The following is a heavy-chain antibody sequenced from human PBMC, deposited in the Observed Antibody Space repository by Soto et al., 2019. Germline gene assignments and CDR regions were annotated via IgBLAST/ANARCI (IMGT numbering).Heavy chain of an antibody. CDR3: LPWTSGAPDY. D-gene: IGHD1-1*01. CDR2: ISGTGGST. V-gene: IGHV3-23*01. CDR1: GFTFNNYA. Sequence: GGSLRLSCAASGFTFNNYAMSWVRQAPGKGFEWVSGISGTGGSTYYADSVKGRFTISRDNSKNTLYLQMSNLRAEDTALYYCLPWTSGAPDYWGQGNLVTVSS. J-gene: IGHJ4*02.